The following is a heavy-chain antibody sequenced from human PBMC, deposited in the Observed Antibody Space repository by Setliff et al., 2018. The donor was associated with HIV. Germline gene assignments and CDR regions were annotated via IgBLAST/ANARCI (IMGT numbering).Heavy chain of an antibody. Sequence: GGSLRLSCAASELTFSSYAMSWVRQAPGKGLEWVSAISGSGGSTYYADSVKGRFTISRDNSKNTLYLQMNSLRAEDTAVYYCAKDRTVVVITIFDYRGQGTLVTVS. CDR3: AKDRTVVVITIFDY. V-gene: IGHV3-23*01. D-gene: IGHD3-22*01. CDR1: ELTFSSYA. J-gene: IGHJ4*02. CDR2: ISGSGGST.